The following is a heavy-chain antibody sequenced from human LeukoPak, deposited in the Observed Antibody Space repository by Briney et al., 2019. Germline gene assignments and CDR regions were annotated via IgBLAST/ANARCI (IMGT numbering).Heavy chain of an antibody. J-gene: IGHJ5*02. CDR2: INHSGST. CDR3: ATELRYFDWLLLGDNWFDP. D-gene: IGHD3-9*01. Sequence: MPSETLSLTCAVYGGSFSGYYWSWIRQPPGKGLEWIGEINHSGSTNYNPSLKSRVTVSVDTSKNQFSLKLSSVTAADTAVYYCATELRYFDWLLLGDNWFDPWGQGTLVTVSS. CDR1: GGSFSGYY. V-gene: IGHV4-34*01.